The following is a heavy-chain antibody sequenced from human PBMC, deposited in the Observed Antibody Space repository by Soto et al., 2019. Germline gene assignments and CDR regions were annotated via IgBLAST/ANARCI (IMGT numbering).Heavy chain of an antibody. D-gene: IGHD3-22*01. CDR3: ARTGDYYDSSGYYYLPDY. CDR1: GYTFTSYY. V-gene: IGHV1-46*01. Sequence: ASVKVSCKASGYTFTSYYMHWVRQAPGQGLEWMGIINPSGGSASYAQKFQGRVTMTRDTSTSTVYMELSSLRSEDTAVYYCARTGDYYDSSGYYYLPDYWGQGTLVTVSS. CDR2: INPSGGSA. J-gene: IGHJ4*02.